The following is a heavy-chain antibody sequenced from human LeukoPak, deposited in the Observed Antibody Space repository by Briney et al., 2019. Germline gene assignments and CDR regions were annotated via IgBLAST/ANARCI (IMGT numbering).Heavy chain of an antibody. D-gene: IGHD6-19*01. J-gene: IGHJ5*02. CDR1: GGSFSGYY. CDR2: INHSGST. V-gene: IGHV4-34*01. CDR3: ARGPLYSSGWYRWFDP. Sequence: SETLSPTCAVYGGSFSGYYWSWIRQPPGKGLEWSGEINHSGSTNYNPSLKSRVTISVDTSKNQFSLKLSSVTAADTAVYYCARGPLYSSGWYRWFDPWGQGTLVTVSS.